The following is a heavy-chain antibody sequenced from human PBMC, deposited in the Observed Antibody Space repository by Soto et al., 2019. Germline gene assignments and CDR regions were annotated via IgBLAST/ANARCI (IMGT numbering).Heavy chain of an antibody. CDR1: GFTFSGYA. J-gene: IGHJ5*02. Sequence: GGSLRLSCGASGFTFSGYAMSWVRQAPGKGLQWVSSISGSGASTYYADSVKGRFIISRDNSQNTLYLQMNSLRAEDTAIYYCAKDRSSAGTTVRFDPWGQGTLVTVSS. CDR3: AKDRSSAGTTVRFDP. D-gene: IGHD1-1*01. CDR2: ISGSGAST. V-gene: IGHV3-23*01.